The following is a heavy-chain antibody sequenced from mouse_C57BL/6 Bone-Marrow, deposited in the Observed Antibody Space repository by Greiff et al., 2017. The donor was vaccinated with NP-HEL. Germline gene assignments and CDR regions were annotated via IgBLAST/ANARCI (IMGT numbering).Heavy chain of an antibody. CDR1: GFSLTSYG. CDR2: IWSGGST. J-gene: IGHJ3*01. CDR3: ARNDGSSYGWFAY. V-gene: IGHV2-2*01. Sequence: VHLVESGPGLVQPSQSLSITCTVSGFSLTSYGVHWVRQSPGKGLEWLGVIWSGGSTDYNAAFISRLSISKDNSKSQVFFKMNSLQADDTAIYYCARNDGSSYGWFAYWGQGTLVTVSA. D-gene: IGHD1-1*01.